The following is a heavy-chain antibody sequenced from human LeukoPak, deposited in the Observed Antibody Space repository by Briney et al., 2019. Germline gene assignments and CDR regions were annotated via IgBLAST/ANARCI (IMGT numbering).Heavy chain of an antibody. V-gene: IGHV3-11*01. D-gene: IGHD3-9*01. CDR2: ITNSGTTI. Sequence: GGSLRLSCAASGFTFTDYYMSWLRQAPGKGLEGVSYITNSGTTIYYADSVKGRFTISRDNAKNSLYLQMNSLRAEDTAVYYCARDGHYDILTGYFQDWGQGTLVTVSS. J-gene: IGHJ1*01. CDR1: GFTFTDYY. CDR3: ARDGHYDILTGYFQD.